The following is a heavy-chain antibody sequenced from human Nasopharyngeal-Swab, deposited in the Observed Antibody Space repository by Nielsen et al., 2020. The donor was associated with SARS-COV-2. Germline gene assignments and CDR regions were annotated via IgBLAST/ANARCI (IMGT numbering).Heavy chain of an antibody. CDR1: GYTFTGYY. Sequence: ASVKVSCKASGYTFTGYYMQWVRQAPGQGLEWMGRISPNSGGTNYAQKFQGRVTMTRDTSISTAYMELSRLRSDDTAVYYCARGPYDFWSDLTGPDYWGQGTLVTVSS. V-gene: IGHV1-2*06. CDR2: ISPNSGGT. CDR3: ARGPYDFWSDLTGPDY. J-gene: IGHJ4*02. D-gene: IGHD3-3*01.